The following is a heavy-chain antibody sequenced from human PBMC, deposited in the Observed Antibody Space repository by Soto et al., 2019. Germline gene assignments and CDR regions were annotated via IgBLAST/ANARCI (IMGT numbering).Heavy chain of an antibody. Sequence: ASVKISCEASGYTFTSYAMQWVRQAPGQRREWMGWINAGNGNTKYSQKFQGRVTITRDTSASTAYMELSSLRSEDTAVYYCAREVKGSNYVSWFDPWGQGTLVTVSS. V-gene: IGHV1-3*01. CDR1: GYTFTSYA. D-gene: IGHD4-4*01. CDR3: AREVKGSNYVSWFDP. CDR2: INAGNGNT. J-gene: IGHJ5*02.